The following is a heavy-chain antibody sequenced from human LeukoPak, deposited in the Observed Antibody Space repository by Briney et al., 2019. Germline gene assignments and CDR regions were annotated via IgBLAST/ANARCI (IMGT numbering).Heavy chain of an antibody. CDR3: AREDYYGSGNYVAWGGGFDV. J-gene: IGHJ6*02. V-gene: IGHV3-7*01. Sequence: PGGSLRLSCAASGFPFSSYWMTWVRQAAGKGVEWVANIKQDGGEKYTISRDNAKNSVYLQMNSLRAEDTAVYYCAREDYYGSGNYVAWGGGFDVWGQGTTVTVSS. CDR2: IKQDGGEK. CDR1: GFPFSSYW. D-gene: IGHD3-10*01.